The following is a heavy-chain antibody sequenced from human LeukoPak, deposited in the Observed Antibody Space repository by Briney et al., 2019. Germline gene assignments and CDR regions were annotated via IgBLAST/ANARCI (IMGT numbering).Heavy chain of an antibody. CDR1: GGSISSSSYY. V-gene: IGHV4-39*01. D-gene: IGHD3-10*02. J-gene: IGHJ4*02. CDR2: IYYSGST. Sequence: SETLSLTCTVSGGSISSSSYYWGWIRQPPGKGLEWIGSIYYSGSTYYNPALKSRVTISVDTSKNQFSLKLSSVTAADTAVYYCARCVRGFDYWGQGTLVTVSS. CDR3: ARCVRGFDY.